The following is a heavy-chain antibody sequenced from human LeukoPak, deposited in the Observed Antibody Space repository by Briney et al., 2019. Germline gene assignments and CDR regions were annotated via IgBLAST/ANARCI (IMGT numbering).Heavy chain of an antibody. CDR3: ARHRAGTTYDF. CDR1: GGSISKYY. J-gene: IGHJ4*02. CDR2: ISYRGST. Sequence: SETLSLTCTVSGGSISKYYCSWIRQPPGKGLEWIGYISYRGSTDYNPSLKSRVTISVDTSRNQFSLKLSSVTAADTAMYYCARHRAGTTYDFWGQGTLVTVSS. D-gene: IGHD1-7*01. V-gene: IGHV4-59*08.